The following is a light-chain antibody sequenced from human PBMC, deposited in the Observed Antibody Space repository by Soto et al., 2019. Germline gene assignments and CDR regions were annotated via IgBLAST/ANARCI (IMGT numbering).Light chain of an antibody. CDR1: RTVSSH. CDR2: GAS. CDR3: QQYNNWPYT. V-gene: IGKV3-15*01. J-gene: IGKJ2*01. Sequence: EIVMTQSPATLSVSPGERATLSCRASRTVSSHLAWYQQKPGQAPRLLIYGASTRATGIPARFSGSGSGTEFTLTISSLQSEDFAVYSCQQYNNWPYTFGQGTKLEI.